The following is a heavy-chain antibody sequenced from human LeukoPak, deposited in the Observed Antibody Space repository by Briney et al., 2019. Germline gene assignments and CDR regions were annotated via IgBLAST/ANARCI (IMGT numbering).Heavy chain of an antibody. V-gene: IGHV6-1*01. CDR3: AREARITGIAAAGTGFDP. CDR1: GDSVSSHSAA. CDR2: TYYRSKWYN. D-gene: IGHD6-13*01. Sequence: SQTLSLTCAISGDSVSSHSAAWHWIRQSPSRGLEWLGRTYYRSKWYNDYAVSVKSRITINPDTSKNQFSLQLNSVTPEDTAVYYCAREARITGIAAAGTGFDPWGQGTLVTVSS. J-gene: IGHJ5*02.